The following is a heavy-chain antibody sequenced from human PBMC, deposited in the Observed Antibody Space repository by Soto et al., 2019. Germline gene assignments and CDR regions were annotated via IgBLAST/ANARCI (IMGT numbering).Heavy chain of an antibody. CDR3: VRVMGGIAAAGANWFDP. V-gene: IGHV1-18*01. Sequence: ASVKVSCKASGYTFTSYGISWVRQAPGQGLEWMGWISAYNGNTNYAQKLQGRVTMTTDTSTSTAYMELRSLRSDDTAVYYCVRVMGGIAAAGANWFDPWGQGTLVTVSS. D-gene: IGHD6-13*01. CDR1: GYTFTSYG. J-gene: IGHJ5*02. CDR2: ISAYNGNT.